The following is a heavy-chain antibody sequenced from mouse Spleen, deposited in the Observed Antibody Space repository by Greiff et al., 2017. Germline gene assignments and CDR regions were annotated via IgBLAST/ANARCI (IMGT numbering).Heavy chain of an antibody. D-gene: IGHD4-1*01. V-gene: IGHV5-16*01. CDR1: GFTFSDYY. Sequence: DVKLVESEGGLVQPGSSMKLSCTASGFTFSDYYMAWVRQVPEKGLEWVANINYDGSSTYYLDSLKSRFIISRDNAKNILYLQMSSLKSEDTATYYCAREELGDYYAMDYWGQGTSVTVSS. CDR3: AREELGDYYAMDY. J-gene: IGHJ4*01. CDR2: INYDGSST.